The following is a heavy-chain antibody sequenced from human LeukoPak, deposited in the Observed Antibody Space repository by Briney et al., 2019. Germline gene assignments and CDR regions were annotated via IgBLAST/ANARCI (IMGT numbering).Heavy chain of an antibody. Sequence: ASVKVSCKASGDSFTGYYMHWVRQAPGQGLEWMGWINPNSGGTNYAQKFQGRVTMTRDTSISTAYMELSRLTSDDTAVYYCARERGGYDYWGQGTLVTVSS. CDR2: INPNSGGT. J-gene: IGHJ4*02. D-gene: IGHD3-16*01. V-gene: IGHV1-2*02. CDR3: ARERGGYDY. CDR1: GDSFTGYY.